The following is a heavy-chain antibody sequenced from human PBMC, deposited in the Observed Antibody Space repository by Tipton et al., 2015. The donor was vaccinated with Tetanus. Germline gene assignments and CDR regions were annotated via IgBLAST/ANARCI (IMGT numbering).Heavy chain of an antibody. CDR2: ISGSRLTP. Sequence: SLRLSCAASGFTFKSYTMNWLRQAPGNGLEWVAAISGSRLTPYYADSLKGRFTISRDNSKNTLSLQLNSLRADDTAIYYCAKEALGDLNLWGKGTTVIVSS. V-gene: IGHV3-23*01. J-gene: IGHJ6*04. D-gene: IGHD1-14*01. CDR1: GFTFKSYT. CDR3: AKEALGDLNL.